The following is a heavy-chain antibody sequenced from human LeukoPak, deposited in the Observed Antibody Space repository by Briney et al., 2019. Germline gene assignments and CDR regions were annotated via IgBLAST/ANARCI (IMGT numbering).Heavy chain of an antibody. CDR2: INHSGST. Sequence: PSETLSLTCAVYGGSFSGYYWSWIRQPPGKGLEWIGEINHSGSTNYNPSLKSRVTISVDTSKNQFSLKLSSVTAADTAVYYCARGAVYYDYVWGSYRYKTGAFDIWGQGTMVTVSS. CDR1: GGSFSGYY. D-gene: IGHD3-16*02. J-gene: IGHJ3*02. V-gene: IGHV4-34*01. CDR3: ARGAVYYDYVWGSYRYKTGAFDI.